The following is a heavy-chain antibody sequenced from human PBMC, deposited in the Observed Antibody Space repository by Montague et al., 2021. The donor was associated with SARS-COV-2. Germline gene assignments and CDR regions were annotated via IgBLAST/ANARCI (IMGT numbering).Heavy chain of an antibody. CDR2: IYYSGST. J-gene: IGHJ5*02. CDR3: SRAGGFYYYWSGYSGSAGVFDP. Sequence: SETLSLTCTVSGGSVSSYYWSWIRQSPGKGLQWLGYIYYSGSTDYNPSLKSRVTMSVDNSKNQLSLRLNSVTTADTAVSFCSRAGGFYYYWSGYSGSAGVFDPWGQGILVTVSS. D-gene: IGHD3-3*01. V-gene: IGHV4-59*02. CDR1: GGSVSSYY.